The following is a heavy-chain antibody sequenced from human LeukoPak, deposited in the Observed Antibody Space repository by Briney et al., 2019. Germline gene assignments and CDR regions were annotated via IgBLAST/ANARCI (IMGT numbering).Heavy chain of an antibody. Sequence: ASVKVPCKASGYTFTGYYMHWVRQAPGQGLEWMGWINPNSGGTNYAQKFQGRVTMTRDTSISTAYMELSRLRSDDTAVYYCARYYDSSGYPFDYWGQGTLVTVSS. D-gene: IGHD3-22*01. CDR2: INPNSGGT. V-gene: IGHV1-2*02. CDR1: GYTFTGYY. CDR3: ARYYDSSGYPFDY. J-gene: IGHJ4*02.